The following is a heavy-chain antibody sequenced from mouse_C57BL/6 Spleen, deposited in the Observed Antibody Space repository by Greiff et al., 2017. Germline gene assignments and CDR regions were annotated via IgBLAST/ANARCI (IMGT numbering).Heavy chain of an antibody. CDR1: GYTFTSYW. V-gene: IGHV1-64*01. Sequence: QVQLQQPGAELVKPGASVKLSCKASGYTFTSYWMHWVKQRPGQGLEWIGMIHPNSGSTNYNEKFKSKATLTVDTSSRTAYMQLSSLTSEDAAVYDCARNYYGSSDGWYLDVWGTGTTVTVSA. D-gene: IGHD1-1*01. J-gene: IGHJ1*03. CDR2: IHPNSGST. CDR3: ARNYYGSSDGWYLDV.